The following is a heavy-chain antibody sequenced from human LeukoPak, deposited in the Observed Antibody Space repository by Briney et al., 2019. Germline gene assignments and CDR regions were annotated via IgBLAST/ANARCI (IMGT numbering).Heavy chain of an antibody. J-gene: IGHJ4*02. Sequence: PGGSLRLSCAASGFTFSTSGMHWVRQSPGKGLDWVAFIRNDGTKKNYADSVKGRFTISRDNSKNTLYLQMDSLRADDTAIYYCAKILASGSGSYWGQGTLVLVSS. CDR1: GFTFSTSG. V-gene: IGHV3-30*02. CDR3: AKILASGSGSY. D-gene: IGHD3-10*01. CDR2: IRNDGTKK.